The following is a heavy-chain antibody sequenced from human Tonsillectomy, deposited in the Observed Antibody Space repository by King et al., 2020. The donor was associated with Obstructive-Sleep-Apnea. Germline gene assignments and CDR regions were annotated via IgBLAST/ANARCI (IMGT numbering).Heavy chain of an antibody. CDR1: GLTFANAW. Sequence: VQLVESGGGLVKPGESRRLSCAASGLTFANAWRSWVRQTLGKVLEWVGRIKSKVDGGTPDYAEPVTCRFTISRDDVKNTLYLQMNSLMIEDSAVYYCTTDPGDYPDYWGQGTLVTVSS. D-gene: IGHD4-17*01. CDR3: TTDPGDYPDY. V-gene: IGHV3-15*01. CDR2: IKSKVDGGTP. J-gene: IGHJ4*02.